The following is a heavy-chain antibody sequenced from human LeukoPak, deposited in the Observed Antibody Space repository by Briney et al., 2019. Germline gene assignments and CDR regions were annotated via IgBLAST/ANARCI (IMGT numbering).Heavy chain of an antibody. CDR1: GGSFSGYY. Sequence: SETLSLTCAVYGGSFSGYYWSWIRQPPGKGLEWIGEINHSGSTNYNPSLKSRVTISVDTSKNQFSLKLSSVTAADTAVYCCARVGGSSGFLSYYWGQGTLVTVSS. CDR2: INHSGST. D-gene: IGHD3-22*01. V-gene: IGHV4-34*01. CDR3: ARVGGSSGFLSYY. J-gene: IGHJ4*02.